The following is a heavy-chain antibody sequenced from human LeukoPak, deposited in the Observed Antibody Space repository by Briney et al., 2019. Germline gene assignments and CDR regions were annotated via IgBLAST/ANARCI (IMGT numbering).Heavy chain of an antibody. Sequence: SETLSLTCTVSGGSISSYYWSWIRQPAGKGLEWIGRIYTSGSTNYNPSLKSRVTMSVDTSKNQFSLKLSSVTAADTAVYYCARARFSSGYYYYFDYWGQGTLVTVSS. D-gene: IGHD3-22*01. CDR3: ARARFSSGYYYYFDY. V-gene: IGHV4-4*07. J-gene: IGHJ4*02. CDR1: GGSISSYY. CDR2: IYTSGST.